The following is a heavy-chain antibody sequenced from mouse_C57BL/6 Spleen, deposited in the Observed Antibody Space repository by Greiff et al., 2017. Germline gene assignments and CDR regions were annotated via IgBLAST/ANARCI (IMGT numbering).Heavy chain of an antibody. Sequence: EVKVVESGGGLVKPGGSLKLSCAASGFTFSSYAMSWVRQTPEKRLEWVATISDGGSYTYYPDNVKGRFTISRDNAKNNLYLQMSHLKAEDTAMYYCARDKLRSAMDYWGQGTSVTVAS. V-gene: IGHV5-4*01. CDR3: ARDKLRSAMDY. CDR1: GFTFSSYA. CDR2: ISDGGSYT. J-gene: IGHJ4*01. D-gene: IGHD1-1*01.